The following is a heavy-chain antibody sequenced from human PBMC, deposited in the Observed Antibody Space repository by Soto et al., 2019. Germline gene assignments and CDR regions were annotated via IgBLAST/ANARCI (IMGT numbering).Heavy chain of an antibody. Sequence: GGSLRLSCAASGFTFSSYAMSWVRQAPGKGLEWVSAISGSGGSTYYADSVKGRFTISRDNSKNTLYLQMNSLRAEDTAVYYCAKGGGSGYYSYGMDVWGQGTTVTVSS. V-gene: IGHV3-23*01. D-gene: IGHD3-22*01. CDR3: AKGGGSGYYSYGMDV. CDR2: ISGSGGST. CDR1: GFTFSSYA. J-gene: IGHJ6*02.